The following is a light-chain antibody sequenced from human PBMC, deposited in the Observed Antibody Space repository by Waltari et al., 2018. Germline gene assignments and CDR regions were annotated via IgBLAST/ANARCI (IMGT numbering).Light chain of an antibody. CDR3: SSYTSSSTPGYV. CDR1: SSDVGGYNY. V-gene: IGLV2-14*01. Sequence: QSALTQPASVSGSPGQSITISCTGTSSDVGGYNYVSWYQQHPGKAPKLMIYEVSNRPSGGSNRFSGSKSGNTASLTISGLQAEDEADYYCSSYTSSSTPGYVFGTGTKVTVL. CDR2: EVS. J-gene: IGLJ1*01.